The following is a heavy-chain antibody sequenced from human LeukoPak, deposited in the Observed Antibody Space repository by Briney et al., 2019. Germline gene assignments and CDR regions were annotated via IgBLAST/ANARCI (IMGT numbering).Heavy chain of an antibody. CDR3: ARDVSYFDY. D-gene: IGHD5/OR15-5a*01. CDR1: GGSINDYY. J-gene: IGHJ4*02. CDR2: IYTSGST. Sequence: PSETLSLTCTVSGGSINDYYWSWIRQPAGKGLEWIGRIYTSGSTNYNPSLKSRVTISVDTSKNQLSLQLTSVTAADTAVYYCARDVSYFDYWGQGTLVTVSS. V-gene: IGHV4-4*07.